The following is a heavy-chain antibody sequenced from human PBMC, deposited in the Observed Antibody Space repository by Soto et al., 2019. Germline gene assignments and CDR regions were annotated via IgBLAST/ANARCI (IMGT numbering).Heavy chain of an antibody. CDR2: INQDGNED. D-gene: IGHD1-1*01. V-gene: IGHV3-7*01. CDR1: GFTFSSYW. Sequence: HPGGSLRLSCAASGFTFSSYWVNWVRQAPGKGLEWVANINQDGNEDNLLDSVKGRFTISRDNAKNSLFLQMNSLRVDDTAVYYCARTGDGHHDFLDYWGQGALVTVSS. J-gene: IGHJ4*02. CDR3: ARTGDGHHDFLDY.